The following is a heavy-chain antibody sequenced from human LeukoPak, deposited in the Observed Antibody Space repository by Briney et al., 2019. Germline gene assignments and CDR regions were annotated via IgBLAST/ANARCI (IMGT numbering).Heavy chain of an antibody. CDR3: ARDERP. J-gene: IGHJ5*02. CDR1: GYTFTSYY. Sequence: GASVKVSCKASGYTFTSYYMHWVRQAPGQGLEWMGIINPSGGSTSYTQKFQGRVTITADESTSTAYMELSSLRSEDTAVYYCARDERPWGQGTLVTVSS. V-gene: IGHV1-46*01. CDR2: INPSGGST.